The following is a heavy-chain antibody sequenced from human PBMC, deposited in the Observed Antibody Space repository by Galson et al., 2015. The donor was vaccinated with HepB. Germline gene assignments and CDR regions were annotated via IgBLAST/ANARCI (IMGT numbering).Heavy chain of an antibody. Sequence: SLRLSCAASGFTFSSCAMSWVRQAPGKGLEWVSAISGSGGSTYYADSVKGRFIISRDNSKNTLYLQMNSLRAEDTAVYYCAKQEAVALTFDYWGQGTLVTVSS. J-gene: IGHJ4*02. D-gene: IGHD5-12*01. V-gene: IGHV3-23*01. CDR2: ISGSGGST. CDR1: GFTFSSCA. CDR3: AKQEAVALTFDY.